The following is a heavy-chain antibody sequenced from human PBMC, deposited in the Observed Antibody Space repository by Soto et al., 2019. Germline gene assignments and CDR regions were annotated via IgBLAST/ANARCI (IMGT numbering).Heavy chain of an antibody. D-gene: IGHD3-10*02. J-gene: IGHJ2*01. V-gene: IGHV2-5*01. Sequence: QITLKESGPTLVKPTQTLTLTCTFSGFELNTNGVGVGWIRQSPGKALEWVALIYWNDDKRYSPSLKSRLTNGKDTTNNQVVRTMTNVDPVDTATYYRAHTLSSAYYVSWYFDLWGRGTMVTVSS. CDR3: AHTLSSAYYVSWYFDL. CDR2: IYWNDDK. CDR1: GFELNTNGVG.